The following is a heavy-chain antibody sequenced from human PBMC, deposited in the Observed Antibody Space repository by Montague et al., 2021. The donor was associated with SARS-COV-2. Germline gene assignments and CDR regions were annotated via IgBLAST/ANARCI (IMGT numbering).Heavy chain of an antibody. J-gene: IGHJ4*02. CDR1: GGSISGDY. CDR2: IYYSGST. V-gene: IGHV4-59*08. D-gene: IGHD3-9*01. Sequence: SETLSLTCSISGGSISGDYWSCIRQPPGQGLEWIGYIYYSGSTNYNPSLKSRVTISVDTSKNQFSLKLSSVTAADTAVYYCARHALGYFDWLNEGYFDYWGQGTLVTVSS. CDR3: ARHALGYFDWLNEGYFDY.